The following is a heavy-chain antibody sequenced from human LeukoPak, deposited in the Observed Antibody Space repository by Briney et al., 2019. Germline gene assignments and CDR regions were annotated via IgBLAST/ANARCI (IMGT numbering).Heavy chain of an antibody. J-gene: IGHJ4*02. CDR1: GGSFSGYY. D-gene: IGHD4-23*01. CDR2: INHSGST. CDR3: ARSPYGGPTFFDY. Sequence: SETLSLTCAVYGGSFSGYYWSWIRQPPGKGLEWIGEINHSGSTNYSPSLKSRVTISVDTSKNQFSLKLSSVTAADTAAYYCARSPYGGPTFFDYWGQGTLVTVSS. V-gene: IGHV4-34*01.